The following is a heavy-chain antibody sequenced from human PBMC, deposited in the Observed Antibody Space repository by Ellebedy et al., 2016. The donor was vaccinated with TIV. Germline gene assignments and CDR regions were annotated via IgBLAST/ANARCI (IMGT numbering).Heavy chain of an antibody. J-gene: IGHJ6*02. V-gene: IGHV4-34*01. CDR1: GGSFSGYY. Sequence: MPGGSLRLSCAVYGGSFSGYYWSWIRQPPGKGLEWIGEINHSGSTNYNPSLKSRVTISVDTSKNHFSLKLSSVTAADTAVYYCARLSIASYGMDVWGQGTTVTVSS. D-gene: IGHD6-6*01. CDR3: ARLSIASYGMDV. CDR2: INHSGST.